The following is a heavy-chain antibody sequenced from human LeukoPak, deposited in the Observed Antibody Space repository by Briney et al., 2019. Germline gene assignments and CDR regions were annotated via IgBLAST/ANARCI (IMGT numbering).Heavy chain of an antibody. J-gene: IGHJ3*02. V-gene: IGHV3-64D*06. CDR1: GFTFSSYA. D-gene: IGHD5-18*01. CDR2: VSDNGGST. Sequence: QAGGSLRLSCSASGFTFSSYAMHWVRQAPGKGLEYVSAVSDNGGSTYYADSVKGRFTISRDNSKNTLYLQMSSLRAEDTAVYYCVKGGQYSRDAFDIWGQGTMVTVSS. CDR3: VKGGQYSRDAFDI.